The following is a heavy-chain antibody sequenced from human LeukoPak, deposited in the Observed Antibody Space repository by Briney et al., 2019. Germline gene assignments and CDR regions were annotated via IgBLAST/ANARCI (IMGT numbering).Heavy chain of an antibody. CDR1: GGSISTYY. CDR2: IYFSGSI. Sequence: SETLSLTCTVSGGSISTYYWNWIRQPPGKGLEWIGYIYFSGSINYNRSLKSRVTISVDTSKNQFSLRLNSVTAADTAVYYCARGTGSYFTPYYVDYWGQGTLVTVSS. CDR3: ARGTGSYFTPYYVDY. J-gene: IGHJ4*02. D-gene: IGHD1-26*01. V-gene: IGHV4-59*01.